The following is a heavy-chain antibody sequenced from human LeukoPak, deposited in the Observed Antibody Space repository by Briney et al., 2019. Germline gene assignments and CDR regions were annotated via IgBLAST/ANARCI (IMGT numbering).Heavy chain of an antibody. CDR2: IYYSGST. Sequence: KPSETLSLTCTVSGGSISSGGYYWSWIRQHPGKGLEWIGYIYYSGSTYYNPSLKSRVTISVDTSKNQFSLKLSSMTAADTAVYYCARASYSSIGRFYYYYMDVWGKGTTVTVSS. D-gene: IGHD6-13*01. V-gene: IGHV4-31*03. J-gene: IGHJ6*03. CDR1: GGSISSGGYY. CDR3: ARASYSSIGRFYYYYMDV.